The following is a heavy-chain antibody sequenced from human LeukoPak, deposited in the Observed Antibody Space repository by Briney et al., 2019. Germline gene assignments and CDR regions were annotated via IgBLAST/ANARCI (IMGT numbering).Heavy chain of an antibody. Sequence: SETLSLTCTVSGGSISSSYSYWGWIRQPPGKGLEWIGSIYHSGSTYYNPSLKSRVTISVDTSKNQFSLKLSSVTAADTAVYYCARGDTAMVKYDYWGQGTLVTVSS. D-gene: IGHD5-18*01. CDR2: IYHSGST. CDR1: GGSISSSYSY. J-gene: IGHJ4*02. V-gene: IGHV4-39*07. CDR3: ARGDTAMVKYDY.